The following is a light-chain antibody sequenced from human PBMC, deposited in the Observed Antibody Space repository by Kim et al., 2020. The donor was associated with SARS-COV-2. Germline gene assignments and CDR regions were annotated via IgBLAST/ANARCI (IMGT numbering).Light chain of an antibody. CDR1: SSDVGGYNY. CDR3: SSYTSSTTYV. CDR2: DVS. Sequence: GQSITISCTGTSSDVGGYNYVSWYQQHPDKAPKLMIYDVSKRPSAVSNRFSGSKSGNTASLTISGLQAEDEADYYCSSYTSSTTYVFGTGTKVTVL. J-gene: IGLJ1*01. V-gene: IGLV2-14*04.